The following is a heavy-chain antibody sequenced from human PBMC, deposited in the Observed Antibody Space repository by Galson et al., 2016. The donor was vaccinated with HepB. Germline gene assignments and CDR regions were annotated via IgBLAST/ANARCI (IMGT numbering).Heavy chain of an antibody. CDR1: GFSFRNYA. V-gene: IGHV3-30*18. CDR2: ISTNGISQ. D-gene: IGHD3-9*01. CDR3: AKDQGILRHFDWLTYDAFDM. J-gene: IGHJ3*02. Sequence: SLRLSCAASGFSFRNYAMHRVRQAPGKGLEWVAVISTNGISQNYEDSVKGRFTVYRDNSKNTVDLQMNSLRPEDTAVYYCAKDQGILRHFDWLTYDAFDMWGQGTMVTVSS.